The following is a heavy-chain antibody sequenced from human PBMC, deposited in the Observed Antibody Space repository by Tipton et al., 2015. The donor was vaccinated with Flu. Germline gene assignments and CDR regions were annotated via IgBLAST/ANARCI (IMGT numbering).Heavy chain of an antibody. D-gene: IGHD4-17*01. Sequence: LRLSCTVSGGSIKSVSHYWSWIRQPAGKGLEWIGRIYTSGRTMYNPSLVSRVTISVDTSKNQFSLKVNSMSVADTAVYFCARDYGDLNWFDSWGQGALVTVSS. CDR1: GGSIKSVSHY. CDR3: ARDYGDLNWFDS. J-gene: IGHJ5*01. V-gene: IGHV4-61*02. CDR2: IYTSGRT.